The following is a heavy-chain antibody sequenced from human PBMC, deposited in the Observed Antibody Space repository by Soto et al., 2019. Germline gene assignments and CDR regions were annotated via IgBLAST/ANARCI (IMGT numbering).Heavy chain of an antibody. V-gene: IGHV1-18*01. J-gene: IGHJ4*02. CDR2: ISPFNGHT. Sequence: GASVKVSCKPSGYTFTNNGISWVRQAPGQRLEWMGWISPFNGHTKFGQRFQGRVTLTTDTSTTTAYMELMSLTYDDTAIYFCARDAGGGSYLTHWGQGTLVTVS. CDR3: ARDAGGGSYLTH. CDR1: GYTFTNNG. D-gene: IGHD2-15*01.